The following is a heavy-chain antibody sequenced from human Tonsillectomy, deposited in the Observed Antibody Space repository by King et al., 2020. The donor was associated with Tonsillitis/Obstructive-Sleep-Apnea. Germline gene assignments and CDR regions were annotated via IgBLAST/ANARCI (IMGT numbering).Heavy chain of an antibody. CDR1: GYIFSSFG. D-gene: IGHD2-21*01. CDR3: ARENGILFYNCLDP. V-gene: IGHV1-18*01. J-gene: IGHJ5*02. Sequence: VQLVESGAEVKKPGASVKVSCKASGYIFSSFGLSGVRQATGQGLEWMGWISGYNGNTNYAQKYQGRVTMTTDTSTSTAYMELRSLRSDDTAVYYCARENGILFYNCLDPWGQGTLVTVSS. CDR2: ISGYNGNT.